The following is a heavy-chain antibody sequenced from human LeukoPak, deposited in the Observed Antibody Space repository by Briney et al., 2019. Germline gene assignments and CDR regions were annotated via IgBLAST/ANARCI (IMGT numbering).Heavy chain of an antibody. CDR2: INPNSGGT. D-gene: IGHD6-19*01. J-gene: IGHJ6*03. V-gene: IGHV1-2*02. CDR1: GYTFTGYY. CDR3: ARGAVAGYYYYMDV. Sequence: ASVKVSCKASGYTFTGYYMHWVRQAPGQGLEWMGWINPNSGGTNYAQKFQGRVTMTRDTSISTAYMELSRLRSDDTAVYYCARGAVAGYYYYMDVWGKGTTVTVSS.